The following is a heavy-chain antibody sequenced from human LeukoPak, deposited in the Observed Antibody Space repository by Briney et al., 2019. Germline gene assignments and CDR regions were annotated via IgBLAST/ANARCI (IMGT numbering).Heavy chain of an antibody. CDR1: GGSIRSYY. V-gene: IGHV4-59*01. Sequence: SETLSLTCTVSGGSIRSYYWSWIRQPPGKGLEWIGYIYYSGSTNYNPSLKSRVTISVDTSKNQFSLKLSSVTAADTAVYYCARVRKAEFDYWGQGTLVTVSS. CDR2: IYYSGST. CDR3: ARVRKAEFDY. J-gene: IGHJ4*02.